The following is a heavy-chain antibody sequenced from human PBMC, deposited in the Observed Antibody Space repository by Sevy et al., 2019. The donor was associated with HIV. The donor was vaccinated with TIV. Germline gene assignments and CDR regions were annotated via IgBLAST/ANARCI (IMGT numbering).Heavy chain of an antibody. CDR1: GFTFSSYG. D-gene: IGHD3-22*01. CDR2: IKQDGSEK. V-gene: IGHV3-7*01. CDR3: ARGLHDSSGYYFPYYFDY. J-gene: IGHJ4*02. Sequence: GGSLRLSCAASGFTFSSYGMHWVRQAPGKGLEWVANIKQDGSEKYYVDSVKGRFTISRDNAKNSLYLQMNSLRAEDTAVYYCARGLHDSSGYYFPYYFDYWGQGTLVTVSS.